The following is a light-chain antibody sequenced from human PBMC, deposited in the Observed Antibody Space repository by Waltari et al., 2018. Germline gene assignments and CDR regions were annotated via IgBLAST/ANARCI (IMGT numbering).Light chain of an antibody. Sequence: QSPLTPPPSASGSPVQSGPLSPTVTSHDIGGSIFVSRYHQRPGKTPRFLIYDVNKRPSGVSDRFSGSKSGNTASLTVSGLQPDDEATYYCSAFAGSNNFWVFGGGTKLTVL. J-gene: IGLJ3*02. CDR1: SHDIGGSIF. CDR2: DVN. V-gene: IGLV2-8*01. CDR3: SAFAGSNNFWV.